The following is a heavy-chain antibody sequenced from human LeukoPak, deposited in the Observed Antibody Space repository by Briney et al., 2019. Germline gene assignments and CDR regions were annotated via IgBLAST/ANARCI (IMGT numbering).Heavy chain of an antibody. D-gene: IGHD3-16*02. CDR3: ARDRLDDYVWGSYRSDDY. CDR2: ISSSSSTI. CDR1: GFTFSSYW. V-gene: IGHV3-48*01. J-gene: IGHJ4*02. Sequence: GGSLRLSCTASGFTFSSYWMTWVRQAPGKGLEWVSYISSSSSTIYYADSVKGRFTISRDNAKNSLYLQMNSLRAEDTAVYYCARDRLDDYVWGSYRSDDYWGQGTLVTVPS.